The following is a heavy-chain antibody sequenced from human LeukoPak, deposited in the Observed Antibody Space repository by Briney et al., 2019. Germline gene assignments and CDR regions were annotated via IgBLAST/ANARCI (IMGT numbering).Heavy chain of an antibody. Sequence: ASVKVSCKASGYTFTSYGISWVRQAPGQGLEWMGWISAYNGNTNYAQKLQGRVTMTTDTSTSTAYMELRSLRSDDTAVYYCAREVIVVVNNYYYGMDVWGQGTTVTVSS. J-gene: IGHJ6*02. CDR3: AREVIVVVNNYYYGMDV. D-gene: IGHD3-22*01. CDR1: GYTFTSYG. V-gene: IGHV1-18*01. CDR2: ISAYNGNT.